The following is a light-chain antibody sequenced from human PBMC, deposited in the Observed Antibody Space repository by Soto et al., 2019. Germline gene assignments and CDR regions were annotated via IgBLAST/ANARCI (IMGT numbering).Light chain of an antibody. J-gene: IGKJ4*01. CDR1: QSVSRY. V-gene: IGKV3-11*01. CDR2: DAS. Sequence: EIVLTQSPATLSLSPGERATLSCRASQSVSRYLAWYQQKPGQAPRLLIYDASNRATGIPARFSGSGYGTDFTLTISSLEPEDFAVYYCHQRSHLPSTFGGGTKVQIK. CDR3: HQRSHLPST.